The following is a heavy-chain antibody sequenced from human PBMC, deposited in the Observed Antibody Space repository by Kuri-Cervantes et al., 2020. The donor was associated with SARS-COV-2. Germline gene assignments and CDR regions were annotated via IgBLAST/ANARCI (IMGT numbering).Heavy chain of an antibody. CDR1: GFNYLNYA. V-gene: IGHV3-30-3*01. Sequence: GGSLRLSCTASGFNYLNYAMHWVRQVPGTGLEWVAVVSYNGTNKYYADSVKGRFTISRDNSRNIVYLQMNSLRPEDTALYYCTREAYDYNMGFDSWGQGTLVTVSS. CDR3: TREAYDYNMGFDS. CDR2: VSYNGTNK. D-gene: IGHD4-11*01. J-gene: IGHJ4*02.